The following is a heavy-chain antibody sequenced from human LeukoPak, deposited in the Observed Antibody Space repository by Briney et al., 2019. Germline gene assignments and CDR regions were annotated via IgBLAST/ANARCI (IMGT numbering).Heavy chain of an antibody. CDR1: GGTFSSYA. Sequence: GASVKVSCKASGGTFSSYAISWVRQAPGQGLEWMGGIIPIFGTANYAQKFQGRVTITTDESTSTAYMELSSLRSEDTAVYYCARGTLGYCTNGVCYGHYFDYWGQGTLVTASS. D-gene: IGHD2-8*01. CDR2: IIPIFGTA. V-gene: IGHV1-69*05. J-gene: IGHJ4*02. CDR3: ARGTLGYCTNGVCYGHYFDY.